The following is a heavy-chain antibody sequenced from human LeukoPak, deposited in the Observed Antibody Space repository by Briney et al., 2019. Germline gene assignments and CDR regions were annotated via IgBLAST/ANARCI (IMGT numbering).Heavy chain of an antibody. CDR2: INAGNGNT. CDR1: GYTFTSYA. J-gene: IGHJ6*02. V-gene: IGHV1-3*01. Sequence: GASVKVSCKASGYTFTSYAMHWVRQAPGQRLEWMGWINAGNGNTKYSQKFQGRVTITRDTSASTAYMELSSLRSEDTAVYYCARARGLRFLEWARYYYGMDVWGQGTTVTVS. CDR3: ARARGLRFLEWARYYYGMDV. D-gene: IGHD3-3*01.